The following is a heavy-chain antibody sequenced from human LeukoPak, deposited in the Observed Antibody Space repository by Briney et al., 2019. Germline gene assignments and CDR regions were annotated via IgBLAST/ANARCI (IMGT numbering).Heavy chain of an antibody. D-gene: IGHD3-10*01. Sequence: PGGSLRLSCAASGFTFSSHWMSWVRQAPGKGLEWVANIKQDGSEKYYVDSVKGRFTISRDNAKNSLYLQMNSLRAEDTAVYYCARAMGDWGQGTLVTVSS. CDR1: GFTFSSHW. CDR2: IKQDGSEK. CDR3: ARAMGD. V-gene: IGHV3-7*01. J-gene: IGHJ4*02.